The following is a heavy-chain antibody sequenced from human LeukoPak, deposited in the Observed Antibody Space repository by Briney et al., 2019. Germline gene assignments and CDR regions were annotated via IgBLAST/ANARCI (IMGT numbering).Heavy chain of an antibody. CDR2: IYYSGST. D-gene: IGHD3-10*01. Sequence: NPSETLSLTCTVSDGSISSSSYYWGWIRQPPGKGLEWIASIYYSGSTYYNPSLKSRVTISVDTSKNQFSLKLTSVTAADTAVYYCARQTDGAGTAGGDYWGQGTLVTVSS. CDR1: DGSISSSSYY. CDR3: ARQTDGAGTAGGDY. J-gene: IGHJ4*02. V-gene: IGHV4-39*01.